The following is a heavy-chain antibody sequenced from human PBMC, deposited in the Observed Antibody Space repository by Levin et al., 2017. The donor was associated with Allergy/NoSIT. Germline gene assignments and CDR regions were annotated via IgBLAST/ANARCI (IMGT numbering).Heavy chain of an antibody. CDR3: AADRGYCSSTSCYGGDY. J-gene: IGHJ4*02. V-gene: IGHV1-58*01. CDR2: IVVGSGNT. Sequence: SVKVSCKASGFTFTSSAVQWVRQARGQRLEWIGWIVVGSGNTNYAQKFQERVTITRDMSTSTAYMELSSLRSEDTAVYYCAADRGYCSSTSCYGGDYWGQGTLVTVSS. CDR1: GFTFTSSA. D-gene: IGHD2-2*01.